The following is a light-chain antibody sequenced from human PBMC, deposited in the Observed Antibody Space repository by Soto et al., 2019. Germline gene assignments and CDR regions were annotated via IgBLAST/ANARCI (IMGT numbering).Light chain of an antibody. V-gene: IGLV1-40*01. CDR1: SSNIGAGYD. CDR3: QSSDSSLSGCYV. Sequence: QSALTQPPSVSGAPGQRVTISCTGSSSNIGAGYDVHWYQQLPGTAPKLLIYGNSNRPSGVPDRFSGSKSGTSASLAITGLQAEDEADYYCQSSDSSLSGCYVFGTGTEVTVL. J-gene: IGLJ1*01. CDR2: GNS.